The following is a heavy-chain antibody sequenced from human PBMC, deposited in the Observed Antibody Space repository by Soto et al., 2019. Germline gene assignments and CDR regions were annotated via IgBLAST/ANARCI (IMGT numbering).Heavy chain of an antibody. V-gene: IGHV3-30*18. CDR2: ISYDGSNK. D-gene: IGHD5-18*01. CDR1: GFTFSSYG. J-gene: IGHJ1*01. CDR3: AKEPRIQRWLSGYFQH. Sequence: QVQLVESGGGVVQPGRSLTLSCAASGFTFSSYGMHWVRQAPGKGLEWVAVISYDGSNKYYADSVKGLFTISRDNSKNALYLQMNSLRAEDTAVYYCAKEPRIQRWLSGYFQHWGQGTLVTVSS.